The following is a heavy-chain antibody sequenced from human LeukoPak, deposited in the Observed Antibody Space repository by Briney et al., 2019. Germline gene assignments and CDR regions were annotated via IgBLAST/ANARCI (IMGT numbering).Heavy chain of an antibody. J-gene: IGHJ2*01. CDR1: GGSISSGSYY. CDR2: IYTSGST. D-gene: IGHD5-18*01. CDR3: AREVGGYRYGYRPTELSWYFDL. V-gene: IGHV4-61*02. Sequence: SETLSLTCTVSGGSISSGSYYWSWIRQPAGKGLEWIGRIYTSGSTNYNPSLKSRVTISVDTSKNQFSLKLSSVTAADTAVYYCAREVGGYRYGYRPTELSWYFDLWGRGTLVTVSP.